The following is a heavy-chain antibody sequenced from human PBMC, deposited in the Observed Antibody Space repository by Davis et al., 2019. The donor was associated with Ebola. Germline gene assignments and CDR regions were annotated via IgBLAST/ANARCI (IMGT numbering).Heavy chain of an antibody. CDR1: GGSISSSSYY. CDR2: FYYSGGNT. D-gene: IGHD6-19*01. Sequence: SETLSLTCTVSGGSISSSSYYWGWIRQPPGKGLEWIGSFYYSGGNTYYNPSLKSRVTMSVDTSKNQLSLKLTSVTDAETAVYYCARHSTTKWQWLVSQPNWFDPWGQGTLVTVSS. V-gene: IGHV4-39*01. J-gene: IGHJ5*02. CDR3: ARHSTTKWQWLVSQPNWFDP.